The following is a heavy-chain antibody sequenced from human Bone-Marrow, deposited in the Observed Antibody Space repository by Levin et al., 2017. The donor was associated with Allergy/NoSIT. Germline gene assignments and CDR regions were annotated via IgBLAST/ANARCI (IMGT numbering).Heavy chain of an antibody. J-gene: IGHJ4*02. D-gene: IGHD3-16*01. CDR3: VRDGGRQLMFDY. CDR2: INHDGSDT. V-gene: IGHV3-7*01. Sequence: GGSLRLSCAVSGFTFSNYWMNWVRQAPGKGLEWVANINHDGSDTFYVDSVKGRFTISRDNAKKSVYLQMNSLRAEDMAVYYCVRDGGRQLMFDYWGQGTLVTVAS. CDR1: GFTFSNYW.